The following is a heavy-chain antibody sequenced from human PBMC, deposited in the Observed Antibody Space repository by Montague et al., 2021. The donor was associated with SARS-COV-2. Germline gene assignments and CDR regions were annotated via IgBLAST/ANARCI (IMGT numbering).Heavy chain of an antibody. CDR2: ISSSSSYI. CDR1: GFTFSSYS. Sequence: SLRLSCAASGFTFSSYSMNWVRQAPGKGLEWVSSISSSSSYIYYADSVKGRFTISRDNAKNSLYLQMNSLRAEDTAVYYCARELRTYYYDSSGDVFDIWGQGTMVTVSS. V-gene: IGHV3-21*01. J-gene: IGHJ3*02. CDR3: ARELRTYYYDSSGDVFDI. D-gene: IGHD3-22*01.